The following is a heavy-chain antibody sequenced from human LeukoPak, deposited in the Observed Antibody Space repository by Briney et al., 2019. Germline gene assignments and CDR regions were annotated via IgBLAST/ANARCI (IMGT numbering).Heavy chain of an antibody. D-gene: IGHD3-10*01. J-gene: IGHJ5*02. CDR3: AKGLHYTSNWFDP. CDR1: GFTFDDYA. Sequence: GGSLRLSCAASGFTFDDYAMHWVRQAPVKGLEWVSGISWNSGSIGYADSVKGRFTISRDNAKNSLYLQMNSLRAEDTALYYCAKGLHYTSNWFDPWGQGTLVTVSS. CDR2: ISWNSGSI. V-gene: IGHV3-9*01.